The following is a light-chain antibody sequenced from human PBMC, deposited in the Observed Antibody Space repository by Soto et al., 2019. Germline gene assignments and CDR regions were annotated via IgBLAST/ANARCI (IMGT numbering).Light chain of an antibody. Sequence: EIVMTQSPGTLSVSPGERATLSCRASQSVSSSLAWYQQRPGQAPRLLIYGASTRATGVPARFSGSGSGTEFTLTITSLQSEDFAVYFCQQYNNWPPYTFGQWTKLQIK. CDR1: QSVSSS. J-gene: IGKJ2*01. CDR2: GAS. CDR3: QQYNNWPPYT. V-gene: IGKV3-15*01.